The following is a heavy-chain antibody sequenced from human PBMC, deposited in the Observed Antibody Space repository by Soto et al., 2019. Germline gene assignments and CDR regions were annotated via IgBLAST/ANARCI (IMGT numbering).Heavy chain of an antibody. V-gene: IGHV4-31*03. J-gene: IGHJ5*02. Sequence: PSETLSLTCTVSGGSSSSSSYYWTWIRQHPGKGLEWIGYIYYTGSTYYNPSLKSRVTISVDTSKNQFSLKLSSVTAADTAVYYCARASLGYCSSTSCRSNWFDPWGQATLVTVSS. CDR3: ARASLGYCSSTSCRSNWFDP. CDR2: IYYTGST. D-gene: IGHD2-2*01. CDR1: GGSSSSSSYY.